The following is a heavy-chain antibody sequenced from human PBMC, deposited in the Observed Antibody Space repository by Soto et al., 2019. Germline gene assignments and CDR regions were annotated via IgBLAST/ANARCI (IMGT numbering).Heavy chain of an antibody. D-gene: IGHD5-12*01. V-gene: IGHV3-23*01. CDR1: GFTFSSYA. CDR2: ISGSGGST. J-gene: IGHJ4*02. CDR3: AKHSRKVATGGYFDY. Sequence: GGSLRLSCAASGFTFSSYAMSWVRQAPGKGLEWVSGISGSGGSTYYADSVKGRFTISRDNSKNTLYLQMNSLRAEDTAVYYCAKHSRKVATGGYFDYWGQGTLVTVSS.